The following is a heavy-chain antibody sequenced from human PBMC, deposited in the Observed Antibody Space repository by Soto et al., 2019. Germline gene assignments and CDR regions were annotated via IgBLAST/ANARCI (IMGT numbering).Heavy chain of an antibody. CDR1: GFTFSTYA. CDR3: AKGGYNYGFLFDC. D-gene: IGHD5-18*01. CDR2: NSGGIT. J-gene: IGHJ4*02. V-gene: IGHV3-23*01. Sequence: GGSPRLSCAASGFTFSTYAMSWVRQAPGKGLEWVSTNSGGITYYADSVKGRFTISRDNSKNTLYLQMNSLRAEDTAVYYCAKGGYNYGFLFDCWGQGTLVTVSS.